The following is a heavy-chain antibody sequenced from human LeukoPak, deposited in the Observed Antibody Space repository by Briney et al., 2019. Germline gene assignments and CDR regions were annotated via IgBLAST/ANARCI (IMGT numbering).Heavy chain of an antibody. V-gene: IGHV3-21*01. CDR1: GFTFSSYA. CDR2: ITSSSNYV. Sequence: GGSLRLSCAASGFTFSSYAMSWVRQAPGKGLEWVSSITSSSNYVHYADSVKGRFTISRDNAKNSLYLQMNSLRAEDTAVYYCARVRWWQQLDPLDYWGQGTLVTVSS. J-gene: IGHJ4*02. D-gene: IGHD6-13*01. CDR3: ARVRWWQQLDPLDY.